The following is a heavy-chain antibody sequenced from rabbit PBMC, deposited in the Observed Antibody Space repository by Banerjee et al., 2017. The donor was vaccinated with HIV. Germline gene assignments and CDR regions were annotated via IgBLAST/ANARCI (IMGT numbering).Heavy chain of an antibody. CDR3: ARGAASFKWNL. V-gene: IGHV1S45*01. J-gene: IGHJ4*01. D-gene: IGHD4-1*01. Sequence: QQQLEESGGDLVKPEGSLTLTCTASGFSFSSNWMCWVRQAPGKGLEWIGCIDTGSSGSTYYASWAKGRFTCSKTSSTTVTLQMTSLTAADTATYFCARGAASFKWNLWGQGTLVTVS. CDR2: IDTGSSGST. CDR1: GFSFSSNW.